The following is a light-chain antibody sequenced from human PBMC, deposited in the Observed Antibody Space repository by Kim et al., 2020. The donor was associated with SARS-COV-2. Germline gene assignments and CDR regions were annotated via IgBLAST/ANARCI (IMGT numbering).Light chain of an antibody. Sequence: ASVGDRVTITCRASQGISNFLAWYQQKPGKVPELVIYAASTLQSGVPSRFSGSGSGTDLTLIINSLQPEDVATYYCQKYNSAPWTFGQGTKVDIK. CDR2: AAS. CDR3: QKYNSAPWT. CDR1: QGISNF. J-gene: IGKJ1*01. V-gene: IGKV1-27*01.